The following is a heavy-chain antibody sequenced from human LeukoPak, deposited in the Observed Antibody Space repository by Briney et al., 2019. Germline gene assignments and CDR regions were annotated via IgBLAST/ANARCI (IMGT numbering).Heavy chain of an antibody. Sequence: ASVKVSCKASGGTFSSYAISWVRQAPGQGLERMGRIIPIFGTANYAQKFQGRVTITTDESTSTAYMELRSLRSDDTAVYYCARVWSGSYFDWFDPWGQGTLVTVSS. CDR1: GGTFSSYA. D-gene: IGHD3-10*01. J-gene: IGHJ5*02. V-gene: IGHV1-69*05. CDR2: IIPIFGTA. CDR3: ARVWSGSYFDWFDP.